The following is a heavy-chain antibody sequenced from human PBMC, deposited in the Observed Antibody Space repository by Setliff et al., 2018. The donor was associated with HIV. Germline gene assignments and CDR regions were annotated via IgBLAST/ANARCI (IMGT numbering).Heavy chain of an antibody. D-gene: IGHD3-10*01. V-gene: IGHV4-34*01. J-gene: IGHJ5*01. CDR1: GGSFSGFS. CDR2: INNYGVT. CDR3: ARHGRSYDSGRWYNWFDS. Sequence: SETLSLTCAVYGGSFSGFSWNWIRQPPGKGLEWIGDINNYGVTLYTSSLAGRVTISVDTSKNQFSLKLSSVTAADTALYFCARHGRSYDSGRWYNWFDSWGQGTPVTVSS.